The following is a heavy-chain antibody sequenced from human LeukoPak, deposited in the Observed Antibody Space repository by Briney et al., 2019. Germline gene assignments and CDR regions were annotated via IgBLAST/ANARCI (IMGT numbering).Heavy chain of an antibody. J-gene: IGHJ5*02. CDR2: IIPILGIA. CDR3: ARGRYCSSTSCYTWFDP. Sequence: ASVKVSWKASGGTFSSYAISWVRQAPGQGLEWMGRIIPILGIANYAQKFQGRVTITADKSTSTAYMELSSLRSEDTAVYYCARGRYCSSTSCYTWFDPWGQGTLVTVSS. D-gene: IGHD2-2*02. V-gene: IGHV1-69*04. CDR1: GGTFSSYA.